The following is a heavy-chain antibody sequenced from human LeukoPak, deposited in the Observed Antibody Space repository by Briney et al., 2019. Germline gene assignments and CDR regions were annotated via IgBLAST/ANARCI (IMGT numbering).Heavy chain of an antibody. CDR3: ARDGATDYSFGYYGMDV. CDR2: IIPILGIA. J-gene: IGHJ6*02. Sequence: ASVKVSCKASGGTFSSYAISWVRQAPGQGLEWMGRIIPILGIANYARKFQGRVTITADKSTSTAYMELSSLRSEDTAVYYCARDGATDYSFGYYGMDVWGQGTTVTVSS. V-gene: IGHV1-69*04. D-gene: IGHD5-24*01. CDR1: GGTFSSYA.